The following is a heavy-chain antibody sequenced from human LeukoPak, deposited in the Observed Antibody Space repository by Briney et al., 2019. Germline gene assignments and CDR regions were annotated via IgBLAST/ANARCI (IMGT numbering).Heavy chain of an antibody. J-gene: IGHJ1*01. CDR1: GGTFSSYS. CDR3: DYDSGYGDSNGFRLTYEYVQY. V-gene: IGHV1-69*05. D-gene: IGHD3-22*01. CDR2: IIPIFGTA. Sequence: SVKVSCKASGGTFSSYSISWVRQAPGQGLEWMGGIIPIFGTANYAQKFQGRVTITTDESTSTTYMELSSLRSEDTAMYYCDYDSGYGDSNGFRLTYEYVQYRGQGILVTVSS.